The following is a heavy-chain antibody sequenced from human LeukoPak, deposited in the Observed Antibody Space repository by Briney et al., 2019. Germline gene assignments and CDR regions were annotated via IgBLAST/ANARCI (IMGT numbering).Heavy chain of an antibody. V-gene: IGHV3-72*01. D-gene: IGHD2-21*01. J-gene: IGHJ4*02. CDR3: VRFRPGDYFDP. CDR1: GFTLSESY. CDR2: IRNKPHSYTT. Sequence: GGSLRLSCAASGFTLSESYMDWVRQAPGKGLQWVGRIRNKPHSYTTDYAASVKGRFTISRDDSKNSLFLQMNTLKTEDTAVYYCVRFRPGDYFDPWGLGTLVTVSS.